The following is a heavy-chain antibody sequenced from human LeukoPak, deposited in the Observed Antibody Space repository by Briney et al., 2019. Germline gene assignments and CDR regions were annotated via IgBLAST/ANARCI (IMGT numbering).Heavy chain of an antibody. J-gene: IGHJ4*02. CDR3: ARASTLRTGDAH. V-gene: IGHV3-66*01. D-gene: IGHD7-27*01. CDR1: GFTVSSNY. Sequence: PGGSLRLSCAASGFTVSSNYMSWVRQAPGKGLEWVSVIYTGGSTSYADSVKGRFTISRDSYKNTLFLQMNSLRAEDTAVYYCARASTLRTGDAHWGQGTLVTVSS. CDR2: IYTGGST.